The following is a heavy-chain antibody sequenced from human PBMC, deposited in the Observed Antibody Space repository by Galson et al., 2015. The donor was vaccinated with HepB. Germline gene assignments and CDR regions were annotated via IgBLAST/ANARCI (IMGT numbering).Heavy chain of an antibody. CDR1: GFTFSSYG. D-gene: IGHD1-1*01. V-gene: IGHV3-33*01. CDR3: ARDSETGTEYYGMDV. CDR2: IWYDGSNK. Sequence: SLRLSCAASGFTFSSYGMHWVRQAPGKGLEWVAVIWYDGSNKYYADSVKGRFTIYRDNSKNTLYLQMNSLRAEDTAVYYCARDSETGTEYYGMDVWGQGTTVTVSS. J-gene: IGHJ6*02.